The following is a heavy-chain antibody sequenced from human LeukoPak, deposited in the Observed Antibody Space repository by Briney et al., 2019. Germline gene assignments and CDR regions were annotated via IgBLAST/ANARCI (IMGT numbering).Heavy chain of an antibody. D-gene: IGHD1-26*01. CDR3: ARYFVVRGSYGASDYYYGMDV. CDR1: GYTLTELS. V-gene: IGHV1-24*01. CDR2: FDPEDGET. J-gene: IGHJ6*02. Sequence: ASVKVSCKVSGYTLTELSMHWVRQAPGKGLEWMGGFDPEDGETIYAQKFQGRLTMTRNTSISTAYMELSSLRSEDTAVYYCARYFVVRGSYGASDYYYGMDVWGQGTTVTVSS.